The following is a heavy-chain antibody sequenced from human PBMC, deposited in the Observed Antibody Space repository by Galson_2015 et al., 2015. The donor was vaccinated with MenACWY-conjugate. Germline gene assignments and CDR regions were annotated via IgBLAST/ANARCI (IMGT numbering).Heavy chain of an antibody. CDR3: ARDRKPASGKFSYCDI. Sequence: SGAEVKKPGSSVKVSCWASGDTFHSYAVNWVRQAPGRGLEWMGRIIFILGQTESAQKFQGRLTITADRSSNTVHMELYSLRPEDTAIYFGARDRKPASGKFSYCDIWGRG. CDR2: IIFILGQT. CDR1: GDTFHSYA. D-gene: IGHD4-23*01. V-gene: IGHV1-69*04. J-gene: IGHJ2*01.